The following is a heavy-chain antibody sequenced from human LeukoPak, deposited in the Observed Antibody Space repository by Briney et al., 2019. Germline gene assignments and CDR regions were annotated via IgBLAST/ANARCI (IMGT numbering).Heavy chain of an antibody. D-gene: IGHD6-6*01. CDR2: ISSSSTI. V-gene: IGHV3-48*01. CDR3: ARSSYSSSSSV. J-gene: IGHJ3*01. CDR1: GFTFNNYA. Sequence: PGGSLRLSCAASGFTFNNYAMNWVRQAPGKGLEWVSYISSSSTIYYADSVKGRFTISRDNAKNSLYLQINSLRAEDTAVYYCARSSYSSSSSVWGQGTMVTVSS.